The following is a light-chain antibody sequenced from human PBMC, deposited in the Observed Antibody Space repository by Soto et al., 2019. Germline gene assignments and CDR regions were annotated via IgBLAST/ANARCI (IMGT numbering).Light chain of an antibody. Sequence: DIQMTQSPSSLSASVGDRVTITCRASQGIRNFLAWYQQKPGNIPTLLIYGASTLQSGVPSRFSGSGSGTDFTLAISSLQPEDAATYYCQKYDSAPLTFGGGTKVEIK. J-gene: IGKJ4*01. CDR3: QKYDSAPLT. CDR1: QGIRNF. V-gene: IGKV1-27*01. CDR2: GAS.